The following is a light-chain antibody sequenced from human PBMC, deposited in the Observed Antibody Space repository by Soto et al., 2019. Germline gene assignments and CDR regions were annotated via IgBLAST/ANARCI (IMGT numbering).Light chain of an antibody. CDR3: SSYTSSSTYV. Sequence: QSVLTQPACVSGCPGQSITISCTGTGSDVGGYDYVSWYQHHPGKAPKVMIYEVTNRPSGVSNRFSGSKSGNTASLTISGLLAEDEADYYCSSYTSSSTYVFGTGTRSPS. CDR2: EVT. CDR1: GSDVGGYDY. V-gene: IGLV2-14*01. J-gene: IGLJ1*01.